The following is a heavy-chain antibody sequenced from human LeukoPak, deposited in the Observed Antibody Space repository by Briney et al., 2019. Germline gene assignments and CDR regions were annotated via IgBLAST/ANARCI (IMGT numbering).Heavy chain of an antibody. Sequence: NPSETLSLTCAAYGGSFSGYYWSWIRQPPGKGLEWIGEINHSGSTNYNPSLKSRVTISVDTSKNQFSLKLSSVTAADTAVYYCARGSRVGYCSSTSCYGWGYYFDYWGQGTLVTVSS. CDR2: INHSGST. CDR1: GGSFSGYY. V-gene: IGHV4-34*01. CDR3: ARGSRVGYCSSTSCYGWGYYFDY. J-gene: IGHJ4*02. D-gene: IGHD2-2*01.